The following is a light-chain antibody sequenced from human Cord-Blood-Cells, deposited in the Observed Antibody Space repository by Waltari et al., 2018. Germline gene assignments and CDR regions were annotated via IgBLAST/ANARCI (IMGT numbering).Light chain of an antibody. CDR3: CSYAGSSTWV. CDR2: EGS. CDR1: SSDVGSYNF. J-gene: IGLJ3*02. V-gene: IGLV2-23*01. Sequence: QSALTHPASVSGSPGQSITISCTGTSSDVGSYNFFSWYQRPPGKAPKLMIYEGSKRPAGVSNRFSGSKSGNTASLTISGLQAEDEADYYCCSYAGSSTWVFGGGTKLTVL.